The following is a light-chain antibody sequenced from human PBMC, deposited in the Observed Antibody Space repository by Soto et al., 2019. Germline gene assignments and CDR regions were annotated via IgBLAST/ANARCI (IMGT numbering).Light chain of an antibody. CDR2: AAS. Sequence: DIRMTQSPSSLSASVGDRVTITCRASQGISSSLAWYQQTPGKAPKFLIYAASTLQSGVPSRFSGSGSGTDFTLTISSLQPEDFATYYCQQVNSYPLTFGGGTKVDIK. J-gene: IGKJ4*01. V-gene: IGKV1-9*01. CDR1: QGISSS. CDR3: QQVNSYPLT.